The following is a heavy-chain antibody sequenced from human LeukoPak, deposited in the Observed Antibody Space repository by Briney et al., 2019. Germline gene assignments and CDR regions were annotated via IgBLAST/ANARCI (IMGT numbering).Heavy chain of an antibody. CDR1: GFTFSNAR. J-gene: IGHJ6*02. CDR3: TTGPFDYYGSASYLANGMDV. D-gene: IGHD3-10*01. Sequence: GGSLRLSRVASGFTFSNARMSWVCQAPGKGLEWVGRIKSKTDGGKRDNDAPVKGIFTISINASKNTLYLQINSLKAEDTAVYYCTTGPFDYYGSASYLANGMDVGGQGPTVTVSS. CDR2: IKSKTDGGKR. V-gene: IGHV3-15*01.